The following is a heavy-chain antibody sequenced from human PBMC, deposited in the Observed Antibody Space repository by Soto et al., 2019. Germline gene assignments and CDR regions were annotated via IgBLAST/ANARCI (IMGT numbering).Heavy chain of an antibody. CDR2: LSAYNGNT. D-gene: IGHD3-10*01. CDR3: ARDNLLGTMVRGVIPLDY. Sequence: QVQLVQSGAEVKKPGASVKVSCKASGYTFTSYGISWVRQAPGQGLEWMGWLSAYNGNTNYAQQLQGRVTMTTDTSTSTAYMELRRLRSDDTAVYYCARDNLLGTMVRGVIPLDYWGQGTLVTVSS. CDR1: GYTFTSYG. J-gene: IGHJ4*02. V-gene: IGHV1-18*01.